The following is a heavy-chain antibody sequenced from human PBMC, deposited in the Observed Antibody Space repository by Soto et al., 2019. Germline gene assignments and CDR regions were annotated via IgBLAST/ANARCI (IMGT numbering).Heavy chain of an antibody. D-gene: IGHD2-2*01. V-gene: IGHV3-30-3*01. Sequence: QVQLVESGGGVVQPGRSLRLSCAASGFTFSSYAMHWVRQAPGKGLEWVAVISYDGSNKYYADSVKGRFTISRDNSKNTLYLQMNSLRAEDTAVYYCARGQLPYYSMDVWGQGTTVTVSS. J-gene: IGHJ6*02. CDR2: ISYDGSNK. CDR3: ARGQLPYYSMDV. CDR1: GFTFSSYA.